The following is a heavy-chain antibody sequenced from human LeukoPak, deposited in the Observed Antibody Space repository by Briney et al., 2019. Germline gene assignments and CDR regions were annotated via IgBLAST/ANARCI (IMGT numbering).Heavy chain of an antibody. Sequence: SVIYSGGSTYYADSVKGRFTISRDNSKNTLYLQMNSLRAEDTAVYYCARGSYDFWSGLFDYWGQGTLVTVSS. J-gene: IGHJ4*02. CDR3: ARGSYDFWSGLFDY. CDR2: IYSGGST. D-gene: IGHD3-3*01. V-gene: IGHV3-53*01.